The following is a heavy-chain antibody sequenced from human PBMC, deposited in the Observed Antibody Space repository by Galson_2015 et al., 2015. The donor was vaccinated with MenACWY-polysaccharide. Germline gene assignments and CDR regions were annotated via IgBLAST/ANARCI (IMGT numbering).Heavy chain of an antibody. V-gene: IGHV4-4*09. CDR2: TSGSP. CDR3: ARLTVAGTPRLYYYYGMDV. Sequence: TSGSPNYNPSLKSRVTISVDTSKNQFSLKLSSVTAADTAVYYCARLTVAGTPRLYYYYGMDVWGQGTTVTVSS. J-gene: IGHJ6*02. D-gene: IGHD6-19*01.